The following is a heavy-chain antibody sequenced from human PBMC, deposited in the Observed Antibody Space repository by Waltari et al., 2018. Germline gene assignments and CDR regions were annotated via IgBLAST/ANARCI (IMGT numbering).Heavy chain of an antibody. Sequence: QVQLVQSGAEVKKPGASVKVSCKASGYTFTSYYMHWVQQAPGQGLEWMGIINPSGGSTSYAQKFQGRVTMTRDTSTSTVYMELSSLRSEDTAVYYCARVPPYYSSSWAFDYWGQGTLVTVSS. J-gene: IGHJ4*02. V-gene: IGHV1-46*01. CDR3: ARVPPYYSSSWAFDY. D-gene: IGHD6-13*01. CDR1: GYTFTSYY. CDR2: INPSGGST.